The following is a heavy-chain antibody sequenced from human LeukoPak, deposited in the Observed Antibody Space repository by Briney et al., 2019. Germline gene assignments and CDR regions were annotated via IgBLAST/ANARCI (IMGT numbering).Heavy chain of an antibody. J-gene: IGHJ4*02. Sequence: PSETLSLTCTVSGGSISSSSYYRGWIRQPPGKGLEWIGSIYYSGSTYYNPSLKSRVTISVDTSKNQFSLKLSSVTAADTAVYYCAPGLIPYSSGWGYWGQGTLVTVSS. CDR1: GGSISSSSYY. CDR2: IYYSGST. V-gene: IGHV4-39*01. CDR3: APGLIPYSSGWGY. D-gene: IGHD6-19*01.